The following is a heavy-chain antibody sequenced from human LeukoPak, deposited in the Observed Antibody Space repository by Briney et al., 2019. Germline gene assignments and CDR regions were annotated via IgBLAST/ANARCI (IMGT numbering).Heavy chain of an antibody. V-gene: IGHV1-24*01. D-gene: IGHD5-18*01. CDR3: ARGRRRWLFYD. CDR2: FDPEDGET. Sequence: WMGGFDPEDGETIYAQKFQGRVTMTEDTSTDTAYMELSSLRSEDTAVYYCARGRRRWLFYDWGQGTLVTVSS. J-gene: IGHJ4*02.